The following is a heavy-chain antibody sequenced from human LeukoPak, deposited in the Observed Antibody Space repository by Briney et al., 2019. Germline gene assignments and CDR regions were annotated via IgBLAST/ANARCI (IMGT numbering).Heavy chain of an antibody. D-gene: IGHD4-17*01. J-gene: IGHJ6*03. V-gene: IGHV1-18*01. CDR3: ARSHYGARSYYYYYMDV. CDR1: GYTFTSYG. CDR2: ISAYNGNT. Sequence: ASVKVSCKASGYTFTSYGISWVRQAPGQGLEWMGWISAYNGNTNYAQKLQGRVTMTTDTSTSTAYTELRSLRSDDTAVYYCARSHYGARSYYYYYMDVWGKGTTVTISS.